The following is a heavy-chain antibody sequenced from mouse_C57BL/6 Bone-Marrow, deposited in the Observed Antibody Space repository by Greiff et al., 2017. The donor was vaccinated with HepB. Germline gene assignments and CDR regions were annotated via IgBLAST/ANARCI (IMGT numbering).Heavy chain of an antibody. D-gene: IGHD1-1*01. CDR3: ARKWYYGSSSRY. J-gene: IGHJ2*01. CDR2: IYPGSGST. CDR1: GYTFTSYW. Sequence: QVHVKQPGAELVKPGASVKMSCKASGYTFTSYWITWVKQRPGQGLEWIGDIYPGSGSTNYNEKFKSKATLTVDTSSSTAYMQLSSLTSEDSAVYYCARKWYYGSSSRYWGQGTTLTVSS. V-gene: IGHV1-55*01.